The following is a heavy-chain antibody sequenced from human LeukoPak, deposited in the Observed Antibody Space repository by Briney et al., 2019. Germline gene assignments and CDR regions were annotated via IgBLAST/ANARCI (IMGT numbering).Heavy chain of an antibody. CDR1: GGSISSGDYY. V-gene: IGHV4-39*07. CDR3: ARYGQQLVPDY. D-gene: IGHD6-6*01. Sequence: SETLSLTCTVSGGSISSGDYYWSWIRQPPGTGLEWIGEINHSGSTNYNPSLKSRVTISVDTSKNQFSLKLSSVTAADTAVYYCARYGQQLVPDYWGQGTLVTVSS. J-gene: IGHJ4*02. CDR2: INHSGST.